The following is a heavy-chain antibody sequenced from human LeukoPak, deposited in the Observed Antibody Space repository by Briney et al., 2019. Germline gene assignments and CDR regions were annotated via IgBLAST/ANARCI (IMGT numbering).Heavy chain of an antibody. J-gene: IGHJ4*02. Sequence: PSQTLSLTCTVSGGSISSGSYYWSWIRQPPGKGLEWIGSIYYSGSTYYNPSLKSRVTISVDTSKNQFSLKLSSVTAADTAVYYCARQPIQLRFLEWSPQLPLDYWGQGTLVTVSS. D-gene: IGHD3-3*01. CDR3: ARQPIQLRFLEWSPQLPLDY. V-gene: IGHV4-39*01. CDR1: GGSISSGSYY. CDR2: IYYSGST.